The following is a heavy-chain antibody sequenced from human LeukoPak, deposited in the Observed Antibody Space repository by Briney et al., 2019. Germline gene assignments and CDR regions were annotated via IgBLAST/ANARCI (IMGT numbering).Heavy chain of an antibody. CDR3: AKDKIRYCSSTSCYFDY. D-gene: IGHD2-2*01. CDR2: ISGSGGST. J-gene: IGHJ4*02. V-gene: IGHV3-23*01. CDR1: GFTFSSYA. Sequence: GGSLRLSCAASGFTFSSYAMSWVRQAPGKGLEWVSAISGSGGSTYYADSVKGRFTISRDNSKNTLYLQMNSLRAEDTAVYYCAKDKIRYCSSTSCYFDYWGQGTLVTVSS.